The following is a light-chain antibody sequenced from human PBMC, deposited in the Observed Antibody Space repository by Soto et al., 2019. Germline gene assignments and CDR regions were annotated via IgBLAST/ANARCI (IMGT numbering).Light chain of an antibody. CDR2: EVS. CDR1: SSDVGGYNY. V-gene: IGLV2-14*01. CDR3: SSFTSSSTVV. Sequence: QSVLTQPASVSGSPGQSITISCTGTSSDVGGYNYVSWYQQNPGKAPKLMIHEVSNRPSEVSNRFSGSKSGNTASLTISGLQAEDEADYYCSSFTSSSTVVFGTGTKLTVL. J-gene: IGLJ1*01.